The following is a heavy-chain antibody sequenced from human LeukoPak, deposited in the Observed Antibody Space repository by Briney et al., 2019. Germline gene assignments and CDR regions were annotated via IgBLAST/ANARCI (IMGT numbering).Heavy chain of an antibody. Sequence: GGSLRLSCAASGFTFSNAWMSWVRQAPGKGLEWVGRIKSKTDCGTTDYAAPVKGRFTISRDDSKNTLYLQMNSLKTEDTAVYYCTTMGVLYYYYYGMDVWGQGTTVTVSS. D-gene: IGHD3-16*01. J-gene: IGHJ6*02. V-gene: IGHV3-15*01. CDR3: TTMGVLYYYYYGMDV. CDR2: IKSKTDCGTT. CDR1: GFTFSNAW.